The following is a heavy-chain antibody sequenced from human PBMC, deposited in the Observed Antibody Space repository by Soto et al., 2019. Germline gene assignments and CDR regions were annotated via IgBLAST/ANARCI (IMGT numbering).Heavy chain of an antibody. CDR2: IYYSGST. CDR1: GGSISSSSYY. CDR3: ARHATWLRYYYFDY. Sequence: QLQLQESGPGLVKPSETLSLTCTVSGGSISSSSYYWGWIRQPPGKGLEWIGSIYYSGSTYYNPSLKGRVTISVDTSKNQFSLKLSSVTAADTAVYYCARHATWLRYYYFDYWGQGTLVTVSS. J-gene: IGHJ4*02. D-gene: IGHD5-12*01. V-gene: IGHV4-39*01.